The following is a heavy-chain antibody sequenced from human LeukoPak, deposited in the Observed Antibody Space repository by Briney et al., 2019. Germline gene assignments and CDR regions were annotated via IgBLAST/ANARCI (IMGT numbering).Heavy chain of an antibody. V-gene: IGHV3-21*01. J-gene: IGHJ3*01. CDR2: IGGSSSSQ. CDR3: AKEAGQDYGALDAFDV. D-gene: IGHD4-17*01. CDR1: GFTFSIYS. Sequence: KSGGSLRLSCAASGFTFSIYSMNWVRQAPGKGLEWVSSIGGSSSSQYYAESVKGRFTISRDNARNSLYLQMNSLRAEDTAVYYCAKEAGQDYGALDAFDVWGQGTMVTVSS.